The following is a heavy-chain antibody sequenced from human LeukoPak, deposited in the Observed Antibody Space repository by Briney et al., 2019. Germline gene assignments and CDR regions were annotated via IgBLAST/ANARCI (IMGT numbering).Heavy chain of an antibody. CDR3: AREQWLVRGWDY. CDR2: INSDGRST. CDR1: GFTFSSYW. J-gene: IGHJ4*02. D-gene: IGHD6-19*01. Sequence: GGSLRLSCAASGFTFSSYWMHWVRQAPGKGLVWVSRINSDGRSTSYADSVKGRFTISRDNAKNTLYLQMNSLRAEDTAVYYCAREQWLVRGWDYWGQGTLVTVSS. V-gene: IGHV3-74*01.